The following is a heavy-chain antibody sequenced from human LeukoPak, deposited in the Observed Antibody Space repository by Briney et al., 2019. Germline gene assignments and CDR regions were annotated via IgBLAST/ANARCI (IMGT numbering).Heavy chain of an antibody. V-gene: IGHV1-2*02. CDR2: INPNSGDT. CDR1: GYTFTGYY. Sequence: ASVKVSCQASGYTFTGYYLHWVRQAPGQGLEWMGWINPNSGDTNYAQKFQGRVTMTRDTSINTAYMELSRLRSDDTAVYHCARDLNMFVVVPGYWGQGTLVTVSS. D-gene: IGHD3-10*02. J-gene: IGHJ4*02. CDR3: ARDLNMFVVVPGY.